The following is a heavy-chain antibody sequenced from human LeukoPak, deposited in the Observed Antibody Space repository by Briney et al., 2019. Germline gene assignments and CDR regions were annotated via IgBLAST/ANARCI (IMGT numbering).Heavy chain of an antibody. D-gene: IGHD5-18*01. CDR1: ARSISNYY. CDR3: ARDRGYSYGYGMDV. CDR2: IYYSGST. V-gene: IGHV4-59*12. J-gene: IGHJ6*04. Sequence: SETLSLTSTVSARSISNYYCNWFRQPPGKVLEWIGYIYYSGSTNYNTSLKRRITISVDTSKIQFSLKLSSVTAADTAVYYCARDRGYSYGYGMDVWGKGTTVTVSS.